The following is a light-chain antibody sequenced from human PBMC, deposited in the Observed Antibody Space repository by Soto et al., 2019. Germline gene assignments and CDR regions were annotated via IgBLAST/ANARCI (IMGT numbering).Light chain of an antibody. CDR2: GAS. CDR1: QSVSSN. V-gene: IGKV3-15*01. CDR3: QQYNNWPRT. Sequence: DIVMTQSPATLSVSPGERATLSCRASQSVSSNLAWYQQKPGQAPRLLIYGASTRATGIPDRFSGSGSGTDFTLTISSLQSEDFAIYYCQQYNNWPRTFGQGTKVEIK. J-gene: IGKJ1*01.